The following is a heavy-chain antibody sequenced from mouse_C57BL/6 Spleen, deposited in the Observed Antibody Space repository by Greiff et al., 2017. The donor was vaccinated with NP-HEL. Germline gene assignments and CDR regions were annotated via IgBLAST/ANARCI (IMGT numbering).Heavy chain of an antibody. CDR1: EYEFPSHD. CDR2: INSDGGST. Sequence: EVQVVESGGGLVQPGESLKLSCESNEYEFPSHDMSWVRKTPEKRLELVAAINSDGGSTYYPDTMERRFIISRDNTKKTLYLQMSSLRSEETALYYCARHGGYGSSSYAMDYWGQGTSVTVSS. V-gene: IGHV5-2*01. J-gene: IGHJ4*01. CDR3: ARHGGYGSSSYAMDY. D-gene: IGHD1-1*01.